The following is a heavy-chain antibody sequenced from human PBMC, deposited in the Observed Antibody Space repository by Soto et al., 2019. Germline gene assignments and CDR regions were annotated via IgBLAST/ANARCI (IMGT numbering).Heavy chain of an antibody. J-gene: IGHJ4*02. CDR1: GYTFTSYD. V-gene: IGHV1-8*01. Sequence: QVQLVQSGAEVKKPGASVKVSCKASGYTFTSYDINWVRQATGQGLEWMGWMNPNSGNTGYAQKFQGRVTMTRNTSISTAYMELSSLRSEDTAVYYCARSSTRYSGSYLLPFYYWGQGTLVTVSS. CDR2: MNPNSGNT. D-gene: IGHD1-26*01. CDR3: ARSSTRYSGSYLLPFYY.